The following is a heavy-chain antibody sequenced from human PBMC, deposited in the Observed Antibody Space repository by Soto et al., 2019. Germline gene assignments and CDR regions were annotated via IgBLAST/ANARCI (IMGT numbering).Heavy chain of an antibody. CDR1: GGSFSGYY. CDR2: INHSGST. D-gene: IGHD3-10*01. CDR3: ARDGDYYGSGSYFWFDP. Sequence: LSLTCAVYGGSFSGYYWSWIRQPPGKGLEWIGEINHSGSTNYNPSLKSRVTISVDTSKNQFSLKLSSVTAADTAVYYCARDGDYYGSGSYFWFDPWGQGTLVTVSS. J-gene: IGHJ5*02. V-gene: IGHV4-34*01.